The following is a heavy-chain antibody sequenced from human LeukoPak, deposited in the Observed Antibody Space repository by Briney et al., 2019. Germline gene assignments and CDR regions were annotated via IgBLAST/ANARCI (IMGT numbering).Heavy chain of an antibody. Sequence: ASVKVSCKASGGTFSSYAISWVRQAPGQGLEWMGGIIPIFGTANYAQKFQGRVTITADESTSTAYMELSSLRSEDTAVYYCARVPSGSVPFDPWGQGTLVTVSS. CDR3: ARVPSGSVPFDP. CDR1: GGTFSSYA. V-gene: IGHV1-69*13. J-gene: IGHJ5*02. D-gene: IGHD3-10*01. CDR2: IIPIFGTA.